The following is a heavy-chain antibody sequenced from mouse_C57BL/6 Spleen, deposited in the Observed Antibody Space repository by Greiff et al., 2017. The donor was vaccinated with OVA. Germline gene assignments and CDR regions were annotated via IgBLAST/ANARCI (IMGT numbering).Heavy chain of an antibody. Sequence: EVKLMESGEGLVKPGGSLKLSCAASGFTFSSYAMSWVRQTPEKRLEWVAYISRGGDYIYYADTVKGRFTISRDNARNTLYLQMSRLKAEDTAMYYCTRGTTVEFDYWGQGTTLTVSS. V-gene: IGHV5-9-1*02. CDR1: GFTFSSYA. J-gene: IGHJ2*01. D-gene: IGHD1-1*01. CDR2: ISRGGDYI. CDR3: TRGTTVEFDY.